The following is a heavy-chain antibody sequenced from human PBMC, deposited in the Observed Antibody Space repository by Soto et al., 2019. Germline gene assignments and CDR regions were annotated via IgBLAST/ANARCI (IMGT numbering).Heavy chain of an antibody. V-gene: IGHV4-31*03. CDR2: IYYSGST. CDR1: GGSISSGGYY. Sequence: QVQLQESGPGLVKPSQTLSLTCTVSGGSISSGGYYWSWIRQHPGKGLEWIGYIYYSGSTYYNPSHKSRVTISVDTSKNQFSLQLSSVTAADTAVYYCAREGGIVGATAADYWGQGTLVNVSS. J-gene: IGHJ4*02. CDR3: AREGGIVGATAADY. D-gene: IGHD1-26*01.